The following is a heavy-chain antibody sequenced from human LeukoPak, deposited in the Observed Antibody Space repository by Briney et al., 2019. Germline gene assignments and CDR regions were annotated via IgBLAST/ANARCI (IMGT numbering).Heavy chain of an antibody. J-gene: IGHJ4*02. CDR2: IYHSGST. D-gene: IGHD5-24*01. CDR1: GGSISSSSYY. Sequence: SETLSLTCTVSGGSISSSSYYWGWIRQPPGKGLEWIGSIYHSGSTYYNPSLKSRVTISVDTSKNQFSLKLSSVTAADTAVYYCASVEMATPYFDYWGQGTLVTVSS. V-gene: IGHV4-39*07. CDR3: ASVEMATPYFDY.